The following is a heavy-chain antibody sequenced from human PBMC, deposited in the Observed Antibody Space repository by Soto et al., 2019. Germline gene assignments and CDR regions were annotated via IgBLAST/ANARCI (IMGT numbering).Heavy chain of an antibody. CDR1: GGSISSYY. CDR2: IYYSGST. D-gene: IGHD3-16*01. CDR3: ARNAGGGYYYGMDV. Sequence: QVQLQESGPGPVKPSETLSLTCTVSGGSISSYYWSWIRQSPGKGLEWIGYIYYSGSTDYSPSLESRVTISVDTSKNRFSLKLSSVTAADTAVYYCARNAGGGYYYGMDVWGQGTTVTVSS. V-gene: IGHV4-59*01. J-gene: IGHJ6*02.